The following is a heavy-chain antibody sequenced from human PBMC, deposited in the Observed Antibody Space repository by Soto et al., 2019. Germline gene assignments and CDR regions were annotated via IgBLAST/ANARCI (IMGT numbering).Heavy chain of an antibody. CDR3: ARVDPRGVAVVRDY. CDR1: GNTFASHG. J-gene: IGHJ4*02. Sequence: GPEVKKPGASVKVSCKASGNTFASHGFSWVRQAPGQGPEWMGWISGFNGQTNYALKFQGRVTLTTDTSTSTAYMELRSLRSDGTAVYFCARVDPRGVAVVRDYWGQGTLVTVSS. CDR2: ISGFNGQT. D-gene: IGHD3-10*01. V-gene: IGHV1-18*01.